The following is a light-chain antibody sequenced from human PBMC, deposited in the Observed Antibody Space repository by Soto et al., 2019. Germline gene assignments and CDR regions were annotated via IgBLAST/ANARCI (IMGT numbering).Light chain of an antibody. CDR1: QSVRSN. Sequence: ETVLTQSPATLSLSPGERATLSCRASQSVRSNLAWYQHKPGQAPRLLIYDASNRATGIPGRFSGSGSGTDFTLTISNREPEDFEVYYCQQRDNWPWTFGQGAKVEIK. J-gene: IGKJ1*01. V-gene: IGKV3-11*01. CDR3: QQRDNWPWT. CDR2: DAS.